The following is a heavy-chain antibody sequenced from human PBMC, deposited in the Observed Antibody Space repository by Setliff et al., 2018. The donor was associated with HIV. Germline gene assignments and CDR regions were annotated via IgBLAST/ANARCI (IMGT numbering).Heavy chain of an antibody. CDR2: VDPEDGET. Sequence: ASVKVSCKASGYTFTDYYIHWVQQAPGKGLEWMGRVDPEDGETRIAEKFQGRVTLTAETSKDTAYMELSSLRYEDAAVYYCATMAENNYDFWSAYYRWFDPWGQGTLVTVSS. CDR3: ATMAENNYDFWSAYYRWFDP. V-gene: IGHV1-69-2*01. CDR1: GYTFTDYY. J-gene: IGHJ5*02. D-gene: IGHD3-3*01.